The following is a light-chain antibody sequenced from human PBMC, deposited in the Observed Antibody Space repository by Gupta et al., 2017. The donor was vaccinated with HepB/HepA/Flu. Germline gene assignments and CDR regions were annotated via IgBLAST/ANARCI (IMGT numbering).Light chain of an antibody. CDR2: GAS. CDR3: QQFDSSPYT. Sequence: EIVLTQSPGTLSLSPGERATLSCRASQTISHSSLAWYQHKPGQAPRLLIYGASSRTTGIPDRFSGSGSGTEFTLTISRLEPEDFAVYYCQQFDSSPYTFGQGTRMEI. J-gene: IGKJ2*01. V-gene: IGKV3-20*01. CDR1: QTISHSS.